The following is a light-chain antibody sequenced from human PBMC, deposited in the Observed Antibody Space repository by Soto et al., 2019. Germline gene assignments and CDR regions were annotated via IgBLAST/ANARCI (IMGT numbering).Light chain of an antibody. CDR1: RSNIGAGYE. J-gene: IGLJ2*01. V-gene: IGLV1-40*01. CDR2: GNS. CDR3: QSYDSSLSGNVV. Sequence: QSVLTQPPSVSGAPGQRITISCTGSRSNIGAGYEVHWYQQLPGTAPKLLIYGNSNRPSGVPDRFSGSKSGTSASLAITGLQAEDEADYYCQSYDSSLSGNVVFGGRTKLTVL.